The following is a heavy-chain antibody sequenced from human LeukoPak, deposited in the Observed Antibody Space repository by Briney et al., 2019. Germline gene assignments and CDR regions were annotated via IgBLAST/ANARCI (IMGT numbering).Heavy chain of an antibody. V-gene: IGHV3-66*01. D-gene: IGHD4-23*01. J-gene: IGHJ4*02. Sequence: GGSLRLSCAASGFTFSSYSMNWVRQAPGKGLEWVSVIYSGGSTYYADSVKGRFTISRDNSKNTLYLQMNSLRAEDTAVYYCARDLLGYGGTWGQGTLVTVSS. CDR2: IYSGGST. CDR3: ARDLLGYGGT. CDR1: GFTFSSYS.